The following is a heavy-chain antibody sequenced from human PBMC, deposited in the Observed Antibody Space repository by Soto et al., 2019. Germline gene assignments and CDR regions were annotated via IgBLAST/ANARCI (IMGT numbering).Heavy chain of an antibody. J-gene: IGHJ3*02. V-gene: IGHV3-33*01. Sequence: GGSLRLSCAASGFTFSSYGMHWVRQAPGKGLEWVAVIWYDGSNKYYADSVKGRFTISRDNSKNTLYLQMNSLRAEDTAVYYCAREDPYGDYVAGAFDIWGQGTMVTVSS. CDR1: GFTFSSYG. D-gene: IGHD4-17*01. CDR2: IWYDGSNK. CDR3: AREDPYGDYVAGAFDI.